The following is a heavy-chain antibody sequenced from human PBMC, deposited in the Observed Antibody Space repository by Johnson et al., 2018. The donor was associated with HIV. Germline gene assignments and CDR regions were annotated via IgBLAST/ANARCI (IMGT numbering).Heavy chain of an antibody. Sequence: VQLVESGGGVVQTGVSLRLSCAASGFTFSRYGMHWVRQAPGKGLEWVANIKQDGSEKYYVDSVKGRFTISRDNAKNSLYLQMNSLRAEDTAVYYCARDFGLFLGKDDAFDIWGQGTMVTVSS. V-gene: IGHV3-7*01. CDR1: GFTFSRYG. CDR3: ARDFGLFLGKDDAFDI. J-gene: IGHJ3*02. D-gene: IGHD7-27*01. CDR2: IKQDGSEK.